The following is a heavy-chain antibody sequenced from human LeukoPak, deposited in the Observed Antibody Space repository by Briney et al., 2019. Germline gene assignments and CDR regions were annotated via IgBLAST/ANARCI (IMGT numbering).Heavy chain of an antibody. CDR1: GYTFTSYG. CDR3: ASRRITMKSGGGLFDY. D-gene: IGHD3-22*01. V-gene: IGHV1-18*01. J-gene: IGHJ4*02. CDR2: ISAYNGNT. Sequence: ASVKVSCKASGYTFTSYGISWVRQAPGQGLEWMGWISAYNGNTNYAQKLQGRVTMTTDTSTSTAYMELRSLRSEDTAVYYCASRRITMKSGGGLFDYWGQGTLVTVSS.